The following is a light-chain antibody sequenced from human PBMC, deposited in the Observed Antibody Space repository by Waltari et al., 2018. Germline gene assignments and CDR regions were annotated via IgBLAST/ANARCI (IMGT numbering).Light chain of an antibody. V-gene: IGKV3-11*01. Sequence: EIVLTQSPGTLSLSPGERATLSCRASQSISSSYLAWYQQKPGLPPRLLIYDASNRATGIPARFSGSGSGTDFTLTISSLEPEDFAVYFCQHRANSWTFGQGTKVEIK. CDR1: QSISSSY. CDR2: DAS. CDR3: QHRANSWT. J-gene: IGKJ1*01.